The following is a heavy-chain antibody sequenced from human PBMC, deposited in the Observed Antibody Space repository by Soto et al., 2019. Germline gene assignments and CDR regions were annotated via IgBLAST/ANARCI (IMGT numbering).Heavy chain of an antibody. D-gene: IGHD3-10*01. CDR2: ISYDGSNK. Sequence: GGSLRLSCAASGFTFSSYGMHWVRQAPGKGLEWVAVISYDGSNKYYADSVKGRFTNSRDNSKNTLYLQMNSLRAEDTAVYYCAKDPATYYGSGSYYYFDYWGQGTLVTVSS. CDR3: AKDPATYYGSGSYYYFDY. J-gene: IGHJ4*02. CDR1: GFTFSSYG. V-gene: IGHV3-30*18.